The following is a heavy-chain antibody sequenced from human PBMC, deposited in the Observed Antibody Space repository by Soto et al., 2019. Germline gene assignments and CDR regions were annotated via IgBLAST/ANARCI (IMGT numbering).Heavy chain of an antibody. Sequence: GESLKISCKGSGYSFTSYWIGWVRQIPGKGLEWMGIIYPGDSDTRYSPSFQGQVTISADKSISTAYLQWSSLKASDTAMYYCVRRFSAGGSYGLAVRAQETTVPVYS. J-gene: IGHJ6*02. D-gene: IGHD3-10*01. V-gene: IGHV5-51*01. CDR3: VRRFSAGGSYGLAV. CDR1: GYSFTSYW. CDR2: IYPGDSDT.